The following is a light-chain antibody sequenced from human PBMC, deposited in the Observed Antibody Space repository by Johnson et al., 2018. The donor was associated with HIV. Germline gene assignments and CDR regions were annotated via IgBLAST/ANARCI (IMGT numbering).Light chain of an antibody. V-gene: IGLV1-51*01. J-gene: IGLJ1*01. CDR3: GTWDSSLSTFYF. CDR2: DNN. Sequence: QSVLTQPPSVSAAPGQKVTISCSGSTSNIGNNYVSWYQHLPRTAPKLLIYDNNKRPSGIPDRFSGSKSGTSATLGITGLQTGDEADYYCGTWDSSLSTFYFFGTGTKVTGL. CDR1: TSNIGNNY.